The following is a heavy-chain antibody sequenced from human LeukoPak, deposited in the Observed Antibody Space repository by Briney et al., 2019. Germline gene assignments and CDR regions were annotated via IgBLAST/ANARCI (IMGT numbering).Heavy chain of an antibody. D-gene: IGHD7-27*01. CDR2: INHSGST. J-gene: IGHJ4*02. CDR1: GGSFSGYY. CDR3: ARGFRGDNFDY. V-gene: IGHV4-34*01. Sequence: SETLSLTCAVYGGSFSGYYWSWIRQPPGKGLEWIGEINHSGSTNYNASLKRRVTISVDTSKNQFSLKLSSVTAADTAVYFCARGFRGDNFDYWGQGTLVTVSS.